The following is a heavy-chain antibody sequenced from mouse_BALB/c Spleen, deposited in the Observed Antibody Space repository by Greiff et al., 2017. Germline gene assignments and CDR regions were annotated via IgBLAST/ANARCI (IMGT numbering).Heavy chain of an antibody. J-gene: IGHJ2*01. Sequence: VQLKESGPGLVKPSQSLSLTCTVTGYSITSDYAWNWIRQFPGNKLEWMGYISYSGSTSYNPSLKSRISITRDTSKNQFFLQLNSVTTEDTATYYCARSQFITTVVANFDYWGQGTTLTVSS. CDR3: ARSQFITTVVANFDY. V-gene: IGHV3-2*02. CDR1: GYSITSDYA. D-gene: IGHD1-1*01. CDR2: ISYSGST.